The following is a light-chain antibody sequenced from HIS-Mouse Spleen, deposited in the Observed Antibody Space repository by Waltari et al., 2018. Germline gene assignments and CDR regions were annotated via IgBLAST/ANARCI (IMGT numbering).Light chain of an antibody. CDR3: QQYNSYWT. Sequence: DIQMTQSPSTLSASVGDRFTITCRASQSISSWLAWYQQKPGKAPKLLIYKASSLESGVPSRFSGSGSGTEFTRTISSLQPDDFATYYCQQYNSYWTFGQGTKVEIK. CDR1: QSISSW. V-gene: IGKV1-5*03. J-gene: IGKJ1*01. CDR2: KAS.